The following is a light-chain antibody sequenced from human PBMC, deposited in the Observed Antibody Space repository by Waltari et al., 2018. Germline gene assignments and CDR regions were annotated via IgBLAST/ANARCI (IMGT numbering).Light chain of an antibody. Sequence: QAVVTQESSLTVSPGGTVTLTCASSTGPVTTGPSPFWYPPRPGQAPRTLLYHATPRHLSTPAHFSGSLLGGKAALTLSGAQPEDDADYYCLLSYGGTVLFGGGTKLTVL. J-gene: IGLJ2*01. CDR3: LLSYGGTVL. CDR2: HAT. V-gene: IGLV7-46*01. CDR1: TGPVTTGPS.